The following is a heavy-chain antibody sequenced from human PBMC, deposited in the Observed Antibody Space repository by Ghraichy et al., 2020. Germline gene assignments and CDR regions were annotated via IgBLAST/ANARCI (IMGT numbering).Heavy chain of an antibody. CDR2: ISGSGGST. CDR1: GFTFRSYA. Sequence: GGSLRLSCAASGFTFRSYAMSWVRQAPGKGLEWVSAISGSGGSTYYADSVKGRFTISRDNSKNTLYLQMNSLRAEDKAVYYCAKDLSGDYVSFDAFDIWGQGTKVTVSS. J-gene: IGHJ3*02. V-gene: IGHV3-23*01. D-gene: IGHD4-17*01. CDR3: AKDLSGDYVSFDAFDI.